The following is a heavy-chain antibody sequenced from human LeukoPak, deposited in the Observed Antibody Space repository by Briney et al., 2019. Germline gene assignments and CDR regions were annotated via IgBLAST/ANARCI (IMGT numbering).Heavy chain of an antibody. CDR3: ARKGPRENFDL. Sequence: GGSLRLSCAASGFTFSSYSMNWVRQAPGKGLEWVSSISSSSSYVYYADSVKGRFTISRDNAKNSLYLQMNSLRAEDTAVYYCARKGPRENFDLWGRGTLVTVSS. D-gene: IGHD6-6*01. CDR1: GFTFSSYS. V-gene: IGHV3-21*01. CDR2: ISSSSSYV. J-gene: IGHJ2*01.